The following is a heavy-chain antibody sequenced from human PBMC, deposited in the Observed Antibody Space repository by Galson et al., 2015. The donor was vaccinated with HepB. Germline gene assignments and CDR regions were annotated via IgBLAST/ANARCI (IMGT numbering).Heavy chain of an antibody. J-gene: IGHJ6*02. CDR2: INAGNGDT. CDR1: GYTFTSYG. D-gene: IGHD3-9*01. CDR3: TRALTTLGFYYGLDV. Sequence: SVKVSCKASGYTFTSYGLHWVRQAPGQRPEWMGWINAGNGDTKYSQKFQGRVTISRDTSANTAYMELSSLRSEDTAVYYCTRALTTLGFYYGLDVWGPGTTVTVS. V-gene: IGHV1-3*01.